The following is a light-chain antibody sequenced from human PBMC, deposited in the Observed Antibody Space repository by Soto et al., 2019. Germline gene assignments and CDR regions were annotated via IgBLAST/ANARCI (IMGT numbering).Light chain of an antibody. J-gene: IGKJ1*01. CDR1: QSVSTNY. CDR2: GAS. CDR3: QHYGSSPPPGT. Sequence: EIVLTQSPGALSLSPGERATLSCRTSQSVSTNYLAWYQEKPGQAPRLLIYGASRRATGIPDRFSGSGSGTDFTLTISKLEPEDFAVYYCQHYGSSPPPGTFGEGTKVEIK. V-gene: IGKV3-20*01.